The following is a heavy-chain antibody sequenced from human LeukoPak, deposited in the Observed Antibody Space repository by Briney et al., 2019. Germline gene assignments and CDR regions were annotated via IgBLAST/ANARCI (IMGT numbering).Heavy chain of an antibody. V-gene: IGHV4-39*01. Sequence: SETLSLTCTVSGGSISSSSYYWGWIRQPPGKGLEWIGSIYYSGSTYYNPSLKSRVTISVDTSKNQFSLKLSSVTAADTAVYYCARVSAVAGFLDYWGQGTLVTVSS. CDR3: ARVSAVAGFLDY. CDR1: GGSISSSSYY. D-gene: IGHD6-19*01. CDR2: IYYSGST. J-gene: IGHJ4*02.